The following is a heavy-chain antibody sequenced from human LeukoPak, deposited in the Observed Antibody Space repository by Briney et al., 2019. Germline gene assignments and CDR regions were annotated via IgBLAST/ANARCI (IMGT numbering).Heavy chain of an antibody. CDR1: GVTFNNDV. CDR3: AREPYSSSSTWYFDL. D-gene: IGHD6-6*01. J-gene: IGHJ2*01. CDR2: IIPMFGTA. Sequence: SVKVSCKASGVTFNNDVITWVRQAPGQGLECMGGIIPMFGTANYAQKFQGRVTITADKSTSTAYMELSSLRSEDTAVYYCAREPYSSSSTWYFDLWGRGTLVTVSS. V-gene: IGHV1-69*06.